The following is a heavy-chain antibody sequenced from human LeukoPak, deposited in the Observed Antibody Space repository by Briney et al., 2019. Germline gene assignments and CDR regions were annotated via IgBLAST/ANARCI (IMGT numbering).Heavy chain of an antibody. CDR1: GFPFSSYW. V-gene: IGHV3-7*03. Sequence: GGSLRLSCVASGFPFSSYWMTWVRQAPGKGLEWVANIKQDGSEKNYVDSVKGRFTISRDNAKNSLYLQMNSLRAEDTAVYYCASGLELDYWGQGTLVTVSS. CDR3: ASGLELDY. J-gene: IGHJ4*02. CDR2: IKQDGSEK.